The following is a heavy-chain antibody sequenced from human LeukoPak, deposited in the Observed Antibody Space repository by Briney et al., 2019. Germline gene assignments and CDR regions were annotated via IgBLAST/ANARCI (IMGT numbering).Heavy chain of an antibody. CDR1: GYSFTSYW. CDR2: IYPVDSDT. Sequence: GESLKISCKGSGYSFTSYWIGWVRQMPGKGLEWMGIIYPVDSDTRYSPSFQGQVTISADKSSSTAYLQWSSLKASDTAMYYCARGWRMVRGVIMALDYWGQGTLVTVSS. J-gene: IGHJ4*02. V-gene: IGHV5-51*01. CDR3: ARGWRMVRGVIMALDY. D-gene: IGHD3-10*01.